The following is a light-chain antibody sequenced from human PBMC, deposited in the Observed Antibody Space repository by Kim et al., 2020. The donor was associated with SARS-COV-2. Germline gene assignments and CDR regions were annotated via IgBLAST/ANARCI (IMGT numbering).Light chain of an antibody. J-gene: IGLJ3*02. CDR3: QSYDNSNQV. V-gene: IGLV6-57*01. CDR2: EDN. CDR1: SGCSASNY. Sequence: GNAVTISCTHSSGCSASNYLQLYQQRPGSSPTTVIFEDNQRPSGVPDRFSGSFDSSSDSASLTISELKTEDEADYYCQSYDNSNQVFGGGTKLTVL.